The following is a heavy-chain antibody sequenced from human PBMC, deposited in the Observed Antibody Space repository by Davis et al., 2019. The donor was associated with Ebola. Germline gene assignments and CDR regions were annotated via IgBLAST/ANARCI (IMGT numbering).Heavy chain of an antibody. CDR2: ISSDATSM. CDR3: ARDRDSSSWYIDY. V-gene: IGHV3-48*02. Sequence: GESLKISCAASGFTFNIYTMTWVRQAPGKGLEWISSISSDATSMSYADSVKGRFTISRDNAENSLSLHMNSLRDGDTAVYYCARDRDSSSWYIDYWGQGTLVTVSS. J-gene: IGHJ4*02. D-gene: IGHD6-13*01. CDR1: GFTFNIYT.